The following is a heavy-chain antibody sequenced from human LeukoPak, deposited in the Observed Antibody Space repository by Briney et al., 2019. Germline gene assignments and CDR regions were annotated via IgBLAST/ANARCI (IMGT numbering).Heavy chain of an antibody. CDR3: AKDFHGDFPYFFDY. V-gene: IGHV3-30*18. CDR1: GFTFSSYG. Sequence: GGSLRLSCAASGFTFSSYGMHWVRQAPGKGLEWVAVISYDGSNKYYADSVKGRFTISRDNSKNTFNLQMNSLRAEDTALYYCAKDFHGDFPYFFDYWGQGTLVTVSS. CDR2: ISYDGSNK. J-gene: IGHJ4*02.